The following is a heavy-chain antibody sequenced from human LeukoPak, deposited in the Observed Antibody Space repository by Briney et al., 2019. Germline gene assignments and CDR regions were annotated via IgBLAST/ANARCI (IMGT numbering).Heavy chain of an antibody. CDR3: ARAFDFWSGYSPYYFDY. V-gene: IGHV3-21*01. D-gene: IGHD3-3*01. CDR1: GFTFSSYN. CDR2: ISSSSSYI. Sequence: GGSLRLSCAASGFTFSSYNMNWVRQAPGKGLEWVSSISSSSSYIYYADSVKGRFTISRDNAKNSLYLQMNSLRAEDTAVYYCARAFDFWSGYSPYYFDYWGQGTLVTVSS. J-gene: IGHJ4*02.